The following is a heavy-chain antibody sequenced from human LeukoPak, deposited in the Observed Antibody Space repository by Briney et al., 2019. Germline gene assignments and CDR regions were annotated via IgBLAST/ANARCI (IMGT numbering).Heavy chain of an antibody. CDR3: ARGLRGYCSSTTCDSPSYYNYCMDV. D-gene: IGHD2-2*01. V-gene: IGHV4-34*01. J-gene: IGHJ6*03. CDR2: INHSGST. Sequence: SETLSLTCAVYGGSFSGYYWSWIRQPLGKGLEWIGEINHSGSTNYNPSLKSRVTISVDTSKNQFSLKVSAVTAADTAVYYCARGLRGYCSSTTCDSPSYYNYCMDVWGKGTTVTVSS. CDR1: GGSFSGYY.